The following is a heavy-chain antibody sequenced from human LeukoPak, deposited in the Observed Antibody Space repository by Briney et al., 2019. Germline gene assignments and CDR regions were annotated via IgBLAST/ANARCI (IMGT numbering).Heavy chain of an antibody. CDR3: ARDAFDI. CDR2: IYTSGST. V-gene: IGHV4-4*07. CDR1: GGSFSGYY. Sequence: SETLSLTCAVYGGSFSGYYWSWIRQPAGKGLEWIGRIYTSGSTNYNPSLKSRVTISVDTSKNQFSLKLSSVTAADTAVYYCARDAFDIWGQGTMVTVSS. J-gene: IGHJ3*02.